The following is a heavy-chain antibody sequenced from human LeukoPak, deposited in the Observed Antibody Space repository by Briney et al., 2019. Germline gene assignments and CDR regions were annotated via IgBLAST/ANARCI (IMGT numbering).Heavy chain of an antibody. CDR2: IYTSGST. V-gene: IGHV4-61*02. Sequence: SETLSLTCTVSGGSISSSSYYWSWIRQPAGKGLEWIGRIYTSGSTNYNPSLKSRVTISVDTSKNQFSLKLSSVTAADTAVYYCARVRFGELRTDYYYYYMDVWGKGTTVTISS. J-gene: IGHJ6*03. D-gene: IGHD3-10*01. CDR3: ARVRFGELRTDYYYYYMDV. CDR1: GGSISSSSYY.